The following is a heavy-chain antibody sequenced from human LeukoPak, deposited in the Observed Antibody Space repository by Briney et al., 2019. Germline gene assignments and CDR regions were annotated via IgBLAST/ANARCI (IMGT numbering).Heavy chain of an antibody. D-gene: IGHD5-18*01. V-gene: IGHV3-21*01. CDR3: AREVTTAMADY. CDR2: ISSSSSYI. CDR1: GFTFSSYS. Sequence: GGSLRLSCAASGFTFSSYSMNWVRQAPGKGLEWVQSISSSSSYIYYADSVKGRFTISRDNAKNSLYLQMNSLRAEDTAVYYCAREVTTAMADYWGQGTLVTVSS. J-gene: IGHJ4*02.